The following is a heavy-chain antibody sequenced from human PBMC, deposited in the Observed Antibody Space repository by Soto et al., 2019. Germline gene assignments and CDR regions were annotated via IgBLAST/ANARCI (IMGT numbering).Heavy chain of an antibody. Sequence: PSETLSLTCAVSGGSISSGGYSWSWIRQPPGKGLEWIGYIYQSGSTYYNPSLKSRVTISVDWSKNQFALELSSVTAADTAVYYCARESRSSRYDSSGYSLFWFFDLWGRGTLVTVSS. V-gene: IGHV4-30-2*01. D-gene: IGHD3-22*01. CDR2: IYQSGST. J-gene: IGHJ2*01. CDR3: ARESRSSRYDSSGYSLFWFFDL. CDR1: GGSISSGGYS.